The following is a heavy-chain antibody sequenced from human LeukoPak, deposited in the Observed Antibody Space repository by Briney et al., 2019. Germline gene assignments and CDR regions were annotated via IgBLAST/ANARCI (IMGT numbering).Heavy chain of an antibody. J-gene: IGHJ4*02. Sequence: GGSLRLSCAASGFTFSSYRLTGARQPPGKGLGWAPSISSSSSYIYYADSVKGRFTISRDNAKNSLYLQMNSLRAEDTAVYYCARASSGYSGYDYADYWGQGTLVTVSS. D-gene: IGHD5-12*01. CDR2: ISSSSSYI. CDR3: ARASSGYSGYDYADY. CDR1: GFTFSSYR. V-gene: IGHV3-21*01.